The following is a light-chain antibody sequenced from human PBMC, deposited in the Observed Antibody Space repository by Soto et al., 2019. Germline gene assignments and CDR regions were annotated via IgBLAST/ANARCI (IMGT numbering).Light chain of an antibody. CDR2: AAS. CDR3: QQSYSTTWT. CDR1: QGISTY. V-gene: IGKV1-39*01. Sequence: DIQMTQSPSSLSASVGDRVTITCRASQGISTYLNWYQQKPRKAPKLLIYAASSMKSGVPSRYSGSGSETDFTLTISSLQPEHSATYSGQQSYSTTWTCGQGTKVDIK. J-gene: IGKJ1*01.